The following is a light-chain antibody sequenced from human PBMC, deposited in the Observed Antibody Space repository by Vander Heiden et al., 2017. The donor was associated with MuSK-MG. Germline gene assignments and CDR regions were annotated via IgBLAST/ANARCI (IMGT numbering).Light chain of an antibody. V-gene: IGKV1-39*01. CDR3: QQSFSTPHT. CDR2: AAS. Sequence: DIQMTQSPSSLSASIGDRVTITCRASQSTSNFLNWYQQKPGKAPKLLIYAASSLESGLPSRFSGSGSGTDFTLTITSLQPEDFATYYCQQSFSTPHTFGGGTKVEIK. CDR1: QSTSNF. J-gene: IGKJ4*01.